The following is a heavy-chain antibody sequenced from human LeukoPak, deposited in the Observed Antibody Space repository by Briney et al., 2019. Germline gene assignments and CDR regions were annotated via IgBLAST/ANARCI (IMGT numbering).Heavy chain of an antibody. CDR1: GYTFTSYY. Sequence: ASVKVSCKASGYTFTSYYMHWVRQAPGQELEWMGIINPSGGSTSYAQKFQGRVTMTRDTSTSTVYMELSSLRSEDTAVYYCARENRDYYDSSGYPETPFDYWGQGTLVTVSS. CDR3: ARENRDYYDSSGYPETPFDY. V-gene: IGHV1-46*01. J-gene: IGHJ4*02. D-gene: IGHD3-22*01. CDR2: INPSGGST.